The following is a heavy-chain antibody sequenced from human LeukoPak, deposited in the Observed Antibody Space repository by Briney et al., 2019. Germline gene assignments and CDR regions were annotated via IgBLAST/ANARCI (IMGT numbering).Heavy chain of an antibody. J-gene: IGHJ6*02. CDR2: IYYSGST. CDR1: GGSISSSSYY. CDR3: ARYSSYYGMDV. Sequence: SETLSLTCTVSGGSISSSSYYWSWIRQPPGKGLEWIGYIYYSGSTYYNPSLKSRVTISVDTSKNQFSLKLSSVTAADTAVYYCARYSSYYGMDVWGQGTTVTVSS. D-gene: IGHD4-11*01. V-gene: IGHV4-61*05.